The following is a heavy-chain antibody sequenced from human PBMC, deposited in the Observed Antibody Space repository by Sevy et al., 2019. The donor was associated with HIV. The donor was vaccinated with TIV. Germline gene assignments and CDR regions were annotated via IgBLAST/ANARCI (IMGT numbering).Heavy chain of an antibody. J-gene: IGHJ6*02. CDR2: IWYDGSNK. CDR3: ARDLCFSGSGKGAYYYYYGMDV. V-gene: IGHV3-33*01. CDR1: GFIFSRYG. D-gene: IGHD6-19*01. Sequence: GGSLRLSCKASGFIFSRYGVHWVRQAPGKGLEWVAVIWYDGSNKYYADSVKGRFTISRDNSKNTLYLQMNSLRAEDTAVYYCARDLCFSGSGKGAYYYYYGMDVWGQGTTVTVSS.